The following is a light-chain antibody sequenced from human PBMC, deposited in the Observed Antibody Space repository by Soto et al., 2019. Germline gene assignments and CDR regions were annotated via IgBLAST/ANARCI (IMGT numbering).Light chain of an antibody. CDR2: EVS. CDR1: SSEVGGYNY. J-gene: IGLJ2*01. Sequence: QSVLTQPASVSGSPGQSITISCTGNSSEVGGYNYVSWYQQNPGKAPKLMIYEVSNRPSGVSNRFSASKSGNTASLTISGLQAEDDDQYYCSSYTSSSSVVFGGGTKVTVL. V-gene: IGLV2-14*01. CDR3: SSYTSSSSVV.